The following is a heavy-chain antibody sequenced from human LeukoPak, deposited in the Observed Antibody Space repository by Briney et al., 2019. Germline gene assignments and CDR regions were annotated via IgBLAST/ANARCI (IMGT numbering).Heavy chain of an antibody. Sequence: ASVKVSCKASGYTFTSYGISWVRQAPGQGLEWMGWISSYNGNTNYAQKLQGRVTMTTDTSTSTAYMELRSLRSDDTAVYYCARGGSGWAVAGSDAFDIWGQGTMVTVSS. J-gene: IGHJ3*02. CDR1: GYTFTSYG. D-gene: IGHD6-19*01. CDR3: ARGGSGWAVAGSDAFDI. CDR2: ISSYNGNT. V-gene: IGHV1-18*01.